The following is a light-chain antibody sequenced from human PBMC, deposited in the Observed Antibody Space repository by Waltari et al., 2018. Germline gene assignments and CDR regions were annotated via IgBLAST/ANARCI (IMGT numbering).Light chain of an antibody. CDR2: DVS. V-gene: IGLV2-11*01. CDR1: SSDVGGYNY. J-gene: IGLJ3*02. Sequence: QSALTQPRSVSGSPGQSVTISCTGTSSDVGGYNYVSWDQQHPGKAPKPMIYDVSKRPPGVPDRFSGAKSGNPASLTISGLQAEDEADYYCCSYAGSYPWVFGGGTKLTVL. CDR3: CSYAGSYPWV.